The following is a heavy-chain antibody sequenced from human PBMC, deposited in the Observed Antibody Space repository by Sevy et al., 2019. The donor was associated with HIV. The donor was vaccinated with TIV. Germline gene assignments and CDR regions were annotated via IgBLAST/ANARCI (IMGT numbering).Heavy chain of an antibody. CDR1: GFTFSNAW. J-gene: IGHJ3*02. CDR2: IKSKTDGGTT. V-gene: IGHV3-15*01. Sequence: GGSLRLSCAASGFTFSNAWMSWVRQAPGKGLEWVGRIKSKTDGGTTDYAAPVKGRFTISRDDSKTTLYLQMNSLKTEDTAVYYCTPSIEYSSSSDAFDIWGQGTMVTVSS. D-gene: IGHD6-6*01. CDR3: TPSIEYSSSSDAFDI.